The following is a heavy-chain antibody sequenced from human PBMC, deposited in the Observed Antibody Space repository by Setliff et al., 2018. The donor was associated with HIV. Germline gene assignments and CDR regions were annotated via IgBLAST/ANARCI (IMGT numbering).Heavy chain of an antibody. CDR3: ARDLPLPCIAVAASMGRDYYFDD. Sequence: ASVKVSCKASGYTFTSYGMNWVRQAPGQGLEWMGWINTYTGNPTYAQDFTGRFVFSLDTSVNTAYLQVSSLETEDTAVYYCARDLPLPCIAVAASMGRDYYFDDWGQGTLVTVS. D-gene: IGHD6-19*01. V-gene: IGHV7-4-1*02. CDR1: GYTFTSYG. CDR2: INTYTGNP. J-gene: IGHJ4*02.